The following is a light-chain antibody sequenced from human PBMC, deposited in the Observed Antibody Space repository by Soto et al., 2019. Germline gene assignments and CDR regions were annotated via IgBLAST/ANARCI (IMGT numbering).Light chain of an antibody. CDR2: DNN. Sequence: QSVLTQPPSVSAAPGQKVTISCSGSSSNIGSNYVSWYQHLPGTAPKLLIYDNNKRPSGIPDRFSGSQSGTSATLGITGLQTGDEADYYCGTSDSSLSAVFGGGTKLTVL. V-gene: IGLV1-51*01. CDR1: SSNIGSNY. CDR3: GTSDSSLSAV. J-gene: IGLJ2*01.